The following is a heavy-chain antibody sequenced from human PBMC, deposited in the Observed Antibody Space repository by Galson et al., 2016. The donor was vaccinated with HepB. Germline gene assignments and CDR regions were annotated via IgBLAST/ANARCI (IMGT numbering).Heavy chain of an antibody. D-gene: IGHD4-23*01. CDR1: GLSISASGEG. J-gene: IGHJ4*02. Sequence: PALVKPTQTLTLTCSLSGLSISASGEGVGWIRQSPGKALEWLSLIYWDDTKRYRPSLKRRLTITKDTSNNQVVLTMTNMDPVDTATYFCAKLGNAFFEYWGQGTPVTVSS. CDR2: IYWDDTK. CDR3: AKLGNAFFEY. V-gene: IGHV2-5*02.